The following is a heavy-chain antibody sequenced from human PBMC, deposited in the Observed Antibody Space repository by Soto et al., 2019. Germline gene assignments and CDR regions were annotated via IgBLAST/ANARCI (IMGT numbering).Heavy chain of an antibody. CDR2: IWYDGSNK. CDR3: ARVGFGELFLDY. D-gene: IGHD3-10*01. J-gene: IGHJ4*02. Sequence: QVQLVESGGGVVQPGRSLRLSCAASGFTFSSYGMHWVRQAPGKGLEWVAVIWYDGSNKYYADSVKGRFTISRDNSKNPLYRQMNSLRAEDTAVYYCARVGFGELFLDYWGQGTLVTVSS. V-gene: IGHV3-33*01. CDR1: GFTFSSYG.